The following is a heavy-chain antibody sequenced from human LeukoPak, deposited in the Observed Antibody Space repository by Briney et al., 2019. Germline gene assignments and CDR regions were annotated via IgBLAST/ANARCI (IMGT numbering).Heavy chain of an antibody. CDR1: GFTFSSYA. CDR2: ISGSGGST. CDR3: AKDKGTMVRGNYYYMDV. D-gene: IGHD3-10*01. J-gene: IGHJ6*03. Sequence: QPGGSLRLSCAASGFTFSSYAMSWVRQAPGKGLEWVSAISGSGGSTCYADSVKGRFTISRDNSKNTLYLQMNSLRVEDTAVYYCAKDKGTMVRGNYYYMDVWGKGTTVTISS. V-gene: IGHV3-23*01.